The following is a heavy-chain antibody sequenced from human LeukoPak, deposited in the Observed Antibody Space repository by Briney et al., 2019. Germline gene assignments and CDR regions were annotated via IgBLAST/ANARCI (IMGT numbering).Heavy chain of an antibody. CDR2: IYTSGGT. D-gene: IGHD6-6*01. CDR1: GASITNYY. J-gene: IGHJ6*03. Sequence: SETLSLTCTVSGASITNYYWNWIRQPAGKGLEWIGRIYTSGGTNYNPSLKTRVTMSVDTSKNHFSLKLNSVTAADTAVFYCARSIVARPNYYYYLDVWGKGITVTVYS. V-gene: IGHV4-4*07. CDR3: ARSIVARPNYYYYLDV.